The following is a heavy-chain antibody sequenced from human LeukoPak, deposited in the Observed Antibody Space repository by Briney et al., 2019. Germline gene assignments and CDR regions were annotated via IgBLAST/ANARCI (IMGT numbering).Heavy chain of an antibody. Sequence: SQTLSPTCTVSADSISRGSYYWTWIRQPAGKGLEWIGHIYTSGSTNYNPSLKSRVTISVDTSKNQFSLKLSSVTAADTAVYYCAREFSYWGQGTLVTISS. V-gene: IGHV4-61*09. CDR3: AREFSY. J-gene: IGHJ4*02. CDR1: ADSISRGSYY. CDR2: IYTSGST.